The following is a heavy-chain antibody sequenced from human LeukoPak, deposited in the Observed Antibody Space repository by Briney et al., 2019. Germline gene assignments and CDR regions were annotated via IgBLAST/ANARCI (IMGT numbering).Heavy chain of an antibody. CDR1: GFIFSSYA. D-gene: IGHD6-13*01. CDR2: ISGSGDTT. V-gene: IGHV3-23*01. Sequence: GGSLRLSCAASGFIFSSYAMSWVRQAPGKGLEWVSPISGSGDTTYYADSVRGRFTISRDNSKNTLYLQMNSLRAEDTAVYYCAKDSAYSSRWYSSFDHWGQGTLVTVSS. CDR3: AKDSAYSSRWYSSFDH. J-gene: IGHJ4*02.